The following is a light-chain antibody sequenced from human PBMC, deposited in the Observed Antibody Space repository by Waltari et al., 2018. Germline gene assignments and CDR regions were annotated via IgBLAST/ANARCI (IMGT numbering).Light chain of an antibody. CDR1: TRDVGGYNY. Sequence: QSALTQPRSVSGSPGQSVTISCTGTTRDVGGYNYVSWYQHHPGKAPNLIIYDVTKRPSGVPDRFSACDSDNTASLTISGLQAADEADYYCCSYAGSITFWVFGGGTKLTVL. CDR3: CSYAGSITFWV. V-gene: IGLV2-11*01. J-gene: IGLJ3*02. CDR2: DVT.